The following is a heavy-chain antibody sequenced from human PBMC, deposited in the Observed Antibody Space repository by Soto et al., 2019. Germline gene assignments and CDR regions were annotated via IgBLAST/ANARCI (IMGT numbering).Heavy chain of an antibody. CDR1: GFSLSTSGVG. D-gene: IGHD2-2*01. J-gene: IGHJ5*01. CDR2: IYWDDDK. CDR3: DRGVRYCSRTNCPNCFDS. Sequence: QITLKESGPTLVKPTQTLTLTCTFSGFSLSTSGVGVGWIRQPPGKALEWLVLIYWDDDKRYSPSLKNRLTITKDTSKNQVVLTMTNMDPMDTATYYCDRGVRYCSRTNCPNCFDSCGQRTLVTVSS. V-gene: IGHV2-5*02.